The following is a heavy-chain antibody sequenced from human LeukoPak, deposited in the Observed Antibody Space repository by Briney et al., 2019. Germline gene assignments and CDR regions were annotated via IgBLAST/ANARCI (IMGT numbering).Heavy chain of an antibody. D-gene: IGHD4-17*01. Sequence: GESLKISCKGSGYGFTSYCIGWVRPMPGKGLEWMGIIYPGDSDTRYSPSFQGQVTISADKSISTAYLQWSSLKASDTAMYYCARHDYGDYFSPFDYWGQGTLVTVSS. CDR2: IYPGDSDT. V-gene: IGHV5-51*01. CDR3: ARHDYGDYFSPFDY. J-gene: IGHJ4*02. CDR1: GYGFTSYC.